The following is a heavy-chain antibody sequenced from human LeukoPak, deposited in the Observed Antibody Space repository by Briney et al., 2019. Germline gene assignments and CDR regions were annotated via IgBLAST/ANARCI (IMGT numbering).Heavy chain of an antibody. Sequence: PGGSLRLSCAASGFTLSSYWMSWVRQAPGKGLEWVANIKQDGSEKYYVDSVKGRFTISRDNAKNSLYLQMNSLRAEDTAVYYCARVGTGSWYFDLWGRGTLVTFSS. CDR2: IKQDGSEK. D-gene: IGHD3-10*01. J-gene: IGHJ2*01. CDR1: GFTLSSYW. CDR3: ARVGTGSWYFDL. V-gene: IGHV3-7*01.